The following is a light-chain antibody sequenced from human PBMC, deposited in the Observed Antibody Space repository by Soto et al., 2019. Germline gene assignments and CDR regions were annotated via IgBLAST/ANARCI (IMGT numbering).Light chain of an antibody. CDR1: SSDVGGYNL. V-gene: IGLV2-23*03. J-gene: IGLJ2*01. CDR2: EGN. Sequence: QSALTQPVSVSGSPGQSITISCTGTSSDVGGYNLVSWYKQHPGKAPKLIIYEGNKRPSGVSDRFSGSKSGNTASLTISSLQAEDEADYSCCSFAGGATFVFGGGTKLTVL. CDR3: CSFAGGATFV.